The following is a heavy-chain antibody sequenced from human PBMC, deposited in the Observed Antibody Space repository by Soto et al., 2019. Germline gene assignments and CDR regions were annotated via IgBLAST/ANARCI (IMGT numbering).Heavy chain of an antibody. J-gene: IGHJ6*02. CDR3: ARYKSNYYYAMDV. D-gene: IGHD1-20*01. V-gene: IGHV4-59*01. CDR1: GVAIGRDY. CDR2: IYYSGIT. Sequence: WETLSVACTGCGVAIGRDYWIWIRQPPGKGLEWIGYIYYSGITNYNPSLKSRVTISVDTSKNQFSLKLSSVTAADTAVYYCARYKSNYYYAMDVWGQGTTVT.